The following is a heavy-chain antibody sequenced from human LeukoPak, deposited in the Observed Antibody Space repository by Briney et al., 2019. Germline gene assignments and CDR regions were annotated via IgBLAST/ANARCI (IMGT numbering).Heavy chain of an antibody. CDR1: GGSISSGDYY. CDR3: AKSGFLEWYFDY. CDR2: IYTSGST. J-gene: IGHJ4*02. Sequence: TSQTLSLTCTVSGGSISSGDYYWSWVRQPVGKGLEWIGRIYTSGSTNYNPSLKNRVSISVDRSENQFSLRLTSVTATGTAVYYCAKSGFLEWYFDYWGQGKMVIVSS. D-gene: IGHD3-3*01. V-gene: IGHV4-61*02.